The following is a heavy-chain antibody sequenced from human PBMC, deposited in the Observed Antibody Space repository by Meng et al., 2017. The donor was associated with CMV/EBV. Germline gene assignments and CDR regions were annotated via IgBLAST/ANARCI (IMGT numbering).Heavy chain of an antibody. CDR2: IYYSGST. CDR1: GGSFSGYY. Sequence: SETLSLTCAVYGGSFSGYYWSWIRQPPGKGLEWIGSIYYSGSTYYNPSLKSRVTISVDTSKNQFSLKLSSVTAADTAVYYCARYPPKELELQGFDPWGQGTLVTVSS. J-gene: IGHJ5*02. CDR3: ARYPPKELELQGFDP. D-gene: IGHD1-7*01. V-gene: IGHV4-34*01.